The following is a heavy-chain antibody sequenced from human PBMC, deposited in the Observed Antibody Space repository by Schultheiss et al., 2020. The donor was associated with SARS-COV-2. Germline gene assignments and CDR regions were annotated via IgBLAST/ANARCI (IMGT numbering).Heavy chain of an antibody. CDR3: ARHAVEGGYDFCWFDP. Sequence: GGSLRLSCAASGFTFSSYAMSWVRQAPGKGLEWVSAISGSGGSTYYADSVKGRFTISRDNSKNTLYLQMNSLRAEDTAVYYCARHAVEGGYDFCWFDPWGQGTLVTVSS. D-gene: IGHD3-3*01. J-gene: IGHJ5*02. CDR1: GFTFSSYA. CDR2: ISGSGGST. V-gene: IGHV3-23*01.